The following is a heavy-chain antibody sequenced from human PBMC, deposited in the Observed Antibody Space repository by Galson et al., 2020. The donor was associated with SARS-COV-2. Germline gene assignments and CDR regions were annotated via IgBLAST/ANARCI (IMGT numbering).Heavy chain of an antibody. CDR1: GGSISSYY. J-gene: IGHJ5*02. V-gene: IGHV4-59*13. D-gene: IGHD3-10*01. CDR2: IYYSGST. CDR3: AALWFGELWGWFDP. Sequence: LETLSLTCTVSGGSISSYYWSWIRQPPGKGLEWIGYIYYSGSTNYNPSLKSRVTISVDTSKNQFSLKLSSVTAADTAVYYCAALWFGELWGWFDPWGQGTLVTVSS.